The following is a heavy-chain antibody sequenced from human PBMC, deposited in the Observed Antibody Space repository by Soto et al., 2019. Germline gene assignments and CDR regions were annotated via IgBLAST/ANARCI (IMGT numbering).Heavy chain of an antibody. CDR3: ARDDSSGYYPVYYFDY. V-gene: IGHV1-3*01. CDR2: INAGNGNT. D-gene: IGHD3-22*01. CDR1: GYTFTSYA. J-gene: IGHJ4*02. Sequence: GASVKVSCKASGYTFTSYAMHWVRQAPGQRLEWMGWINAGNGNTKYSQKFQGRVTITRDTSASTAYMELSSLRSEDTAVYYSARDDSSGYYPVYYFDYWGQGTLVTVSS.